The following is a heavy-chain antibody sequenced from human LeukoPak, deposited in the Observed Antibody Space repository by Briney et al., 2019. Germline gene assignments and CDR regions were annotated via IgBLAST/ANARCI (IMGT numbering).Heavy chain of an antibody. CDR2: IIPILGIA. V-gene: IGHV1-69*02. J-gene: IGHJ4*02. D-gene: IGHD3-10*01. Sequence: ASVKVSCKASGYTFTSYYMHWVRQAPGQGLEWMGRIIPILGIANYAQKFQGRVTITADKSTSTAYMELSSLRSEDTAVYYCAVDPMVRGNDWGQGTLVTVSS. CDR3: AVDPMVRGND. CDR1: GYTFTSYY.